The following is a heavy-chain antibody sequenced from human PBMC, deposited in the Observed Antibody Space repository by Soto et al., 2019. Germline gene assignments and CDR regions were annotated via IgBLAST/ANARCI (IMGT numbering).Heavy chain of an antibody. CDR3: ANDRDGYNWIFDY. D-gene: IGHD5-12*01. Sequence: PGGSLRLSCAASGFTFSSYAMSWVRQAPGKGLEWVSAISGSGGSTYYADSVKGRFTISRDNSKNTLYLQMNSLRAEDTAVYYCANDRDGYNWIFDYWGQGTLGTVSS. CDR2: ISGSGGST. CDR1: GFTFSSYA. J-gene: IGHJ4*02. V-gene: IGHV3-23*01.